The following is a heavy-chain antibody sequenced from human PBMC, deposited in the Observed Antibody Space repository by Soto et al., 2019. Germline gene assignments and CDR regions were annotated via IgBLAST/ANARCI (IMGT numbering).Heavy chain of an antibody. D-gene: IGHD3-10*01. Sequence: QVQLVQSGAELKKPGASVKVSCKASGYTFSNYDMNWVRQATGQGPEWIGWVNPNNVDTGYAQKFQGRVTLTTDISTITAYMELTSLRSEDTAIYYCAKVSRKGSAIDFDYWGQGTLITVSS. J-gene: IGHJ4*02. CDR3: AKVSRKGSAIDFDY. CDR1: GYTFSNYD. CDR2: VNPNNVDT. V-gene: IGHV1-8*01.